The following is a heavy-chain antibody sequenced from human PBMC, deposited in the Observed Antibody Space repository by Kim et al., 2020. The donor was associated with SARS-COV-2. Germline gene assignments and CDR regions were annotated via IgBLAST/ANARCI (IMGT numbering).Heavy chain of an antibody. CDR3: AIDLRTSGDL. V-gene: IGHV3-23*01. D-gene: IGHD3-10*01. CDR1: GFNFTGHA. J-gene: IGHJ5*02. Sequence: GGSLRLSCAASGFNFTGHAVTWVRQAPGKGLEWVAAIGYGGSRSHWADSVKGRFSISKDNSKNTLFLQLDNLRAEDTAIYYCAIDLRTSGDLWGQGGLVTVSA. CDR2: IGYGGSRS.